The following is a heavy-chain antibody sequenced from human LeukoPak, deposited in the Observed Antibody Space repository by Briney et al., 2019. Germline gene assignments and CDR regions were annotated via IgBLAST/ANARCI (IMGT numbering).Heavy chain of an antibody. CDR1: GYTFTGFY. Sequence: GASVKVSCKASGYTFTGFYIHWVRQAPGQGLEYMGRINPNSGGTNYAQKFQGRVTMTRDTSIITAYMELSRLRSDDTAVYYCARGPVVVVAARSEYYYYMDFWGKGTTVTISS. CDR3: ARGPVVVVAARSEYYYYMDF. D-gene: IGHD2-15*01. J-gene: IGHJ6*03. CDR2: INPNSGGT. V-gene: IGHV1-2*02.